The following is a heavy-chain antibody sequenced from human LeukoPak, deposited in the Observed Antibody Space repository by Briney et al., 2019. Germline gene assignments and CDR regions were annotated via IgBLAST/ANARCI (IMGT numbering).Heavy chain of an antibody. V-gene: IGHV4-31*11. CDR3: ARSSVLLWFGELRNKYFDY. CDR1: GGSFSGYY. CDR2: MYYTGSA. J-gene: IGHJ4*02. D-gene: IGHD3-10*01. Sequence: SETLSLTCAVYGGSFSGYYWSWIRQHPGKGLEWIGYMYYTGSAYYNWSLKSRVIMSIDTSKNQFSLKLSSVTAADTAVYYCARSSVLLWFGELRNKYFDYWGQGTLVTVSS.